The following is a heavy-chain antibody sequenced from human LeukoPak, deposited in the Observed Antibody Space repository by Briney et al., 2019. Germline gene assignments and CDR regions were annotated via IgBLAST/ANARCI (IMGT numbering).Heavy chain of an antibody. CDR2: ISAYNGNT. CDR1: GYTFTGYY. J-gene: IGHJ4*02. D-gene: IGHD2-2*01. CDR3: ARDPLLGYCSSTSCYPFDY. Sequence: ASVKVSCKASGYTFTGYYMHWVRQAPGQGLEWMGWISAYNGNTNYAQKLQGRVTMTTDTSTSTAYMELRSLRSDDTAVYYCARDPLLGYCSSTSCYPFDYWGQGTLVTVSS. V-gene: IGHV1-18*04.